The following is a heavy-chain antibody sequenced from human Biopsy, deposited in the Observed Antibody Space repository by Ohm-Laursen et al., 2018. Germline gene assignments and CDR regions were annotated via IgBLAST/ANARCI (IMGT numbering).Heavy chain of an antibody. CDR1: GDSVTKYY. Sequence: GTLSLTCTVSGDSVTKYYWSWIRQPPGKGLEWIGHIYYSVMTNYNPSLQSRVSISVDTSRNQVSLTLSSVTAADTAVYYCARDSGILNYGNFKYYHYYGMNVWGQGTTVTVSS. CDR3: ARDSGILNYGNFKYYHYYGMNV. J-gene: IGHJ6*02. D-gene: IGHD4-11*01. V-gene: IGHV4-59*02. CDR2: IYYSVMT.